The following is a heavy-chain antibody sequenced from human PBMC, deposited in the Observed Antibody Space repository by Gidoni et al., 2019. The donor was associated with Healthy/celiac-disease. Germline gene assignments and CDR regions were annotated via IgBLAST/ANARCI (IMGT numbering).Heavy chain of an antibody. J-gene: IGHJ4*02. CDR2: TRNKANSYTT. Sequence: EVQLVESGGGLVQPGGSLRLSCAASGFTFSDHYMDWVRQAPGKGLEWVGRTRNKANSYTTEYAASVKGRFTISRDDSKNSLYLQMNSLKTEDTAVYYCAILVASTSPFDYWGQGTLVTVSS. V-gene: IGHV3-72*01. CDR1: GFTFSDHY. D-gene: IGHD2-2*01. CDR3: AILVASTSPFDY.